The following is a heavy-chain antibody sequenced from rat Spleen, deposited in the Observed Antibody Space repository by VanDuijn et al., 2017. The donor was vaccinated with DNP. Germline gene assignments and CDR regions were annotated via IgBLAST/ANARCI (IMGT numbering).Heavy chain of an antibody. CDR3: ATHNSGFDY. J-gene: IGHJ2*01. Sequence: EVQLVESGGGLVQPGRSMKLSCAASGFTFSNYYMAWVRQAPTKGLEWVAAISTGGGSTYYRDSVKGRFTVSRNNAKSTLYLQMDSLRSEDTATYYCATHNSGFDYWGQGVMVTVSS. V-gene: IGHV5-25*01. CDR1: GFTFSNYY. D-gene: IGHD4-3*01. CDR2: ISTGGGST.